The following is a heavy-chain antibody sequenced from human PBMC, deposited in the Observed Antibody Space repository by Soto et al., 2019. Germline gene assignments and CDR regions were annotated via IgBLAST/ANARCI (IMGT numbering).Heavy chain of an antibody. Sequence: QVQLVESGGGVVQPGRSLRLSCAASGFTFSSYGMHWVRQAPGKGLEWVAVIWYDGSNKYYADSVKGRFTISRDNSKNTLYLQMNSPRAEDTAVYYCARDSGSYCDYWGQGTLVTVSS. CDR3: ARDSGSYCDY. CDR2: IWYDGSNK. D-gene: IGHD1-26*01. CDR1: GFTFSSYG. J-gene: IGHJ4*02. V-gene: IGHV3-33*01.